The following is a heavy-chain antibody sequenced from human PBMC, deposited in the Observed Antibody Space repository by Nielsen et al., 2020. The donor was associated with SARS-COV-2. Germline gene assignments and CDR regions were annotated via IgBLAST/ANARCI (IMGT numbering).Heavy chain of an antibody. V-gene: IGHV1-46*01. CDR1: GYTFTSYY. CDR2: INPSGGST. CDR3: ARDREGGAVTTGPVDY. J-gene: IGHJ4*02. D-gene: IGHD4-17*01. Sequence: ASVKVSCKASGYTFTSYYMHWVRQAPGQGLEWMGIINPSGGSTSYAQKFQGRVTMTRDTSMSTVYMELSSLRSEDTAVYYCARDREGGAVTTGPVDYWGQGTLVTVSS.